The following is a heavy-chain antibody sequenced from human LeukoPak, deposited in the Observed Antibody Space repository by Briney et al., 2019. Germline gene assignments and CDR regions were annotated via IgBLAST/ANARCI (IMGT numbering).Heavy chain of an antibody. CDR3: ARDRSLIIKDYYYYGMDV. Sequence: ASVKVSCKASGYTFTSYAMHWVRQAPGQRLEWMGWINAGNGNTKYSQKFQGRVTITRDTSASTAYMELSSLRSEDTAVYYCARDRSLIIKDYYYYGMDVWGQGTTVTVSS. D-gene: IGHD2-8*01. CDR2: INAGNGNT. J-gene: IGHJ6*02. CDR1: GYTFTSYA. V-gene: IGHV1-3*01.